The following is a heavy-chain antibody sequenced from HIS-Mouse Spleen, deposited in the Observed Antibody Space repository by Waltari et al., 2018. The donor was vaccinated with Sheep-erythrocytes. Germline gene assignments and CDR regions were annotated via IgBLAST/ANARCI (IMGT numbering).Heavy chain of an antibody. D-gene: IGHD6-19*01. CDR2: INHSGST. CDR3: ALSVDLAGAFDI. CDR1: GRSFSGYY. V-gene: IGHV4-34*01. J-gene: IGHJ3*02. Sequence: QVQLQQWGAGLLKPSETLSLTCAVYGRSFSGYYWSWIRQPPGKGLEWIGEINHSGSTNYNPSLKSRVTISVDTSKNQFSLKLSSVTAADTAVYYCALSVDLAGAFDIWGQGTMVTVSS.